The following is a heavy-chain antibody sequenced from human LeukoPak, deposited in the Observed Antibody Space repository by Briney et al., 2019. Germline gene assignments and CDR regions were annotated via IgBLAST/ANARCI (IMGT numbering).Heavy chain of an antibody. V-gene: IGHV4-59*08. J-gene: IGHJ4*02. CDR1: GGSISSYY. CDR3: ARRSGRNYYGSGSYYNEWSFDY. CDR2: IYYSGST. Sequence: SETLSLTCTVSGGSISSYYWSWIRQPPGKGLEWIGYIYYSGSTNYNPSLKSRVTISVDTSKNQFSLKLSSVTAADTAVYYCARRSGRNYYGSGSYYNEWSFDYWGQGTLVTVSS. D-gene: IGHD3-10*01.